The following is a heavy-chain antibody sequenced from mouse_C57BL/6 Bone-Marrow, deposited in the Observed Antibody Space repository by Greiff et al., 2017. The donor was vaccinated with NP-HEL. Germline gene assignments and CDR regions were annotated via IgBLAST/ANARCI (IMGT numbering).Heavy chain of an antibody. CDR1: GYTFTNYW. V-gene: IGHV1-63*01. D-gene: IGHD4-1*01. CDR3: ARELGQAMDY. J-gene: IGHJ4*01. Sequence: QVQLQQPGAELVRPGTSVKMSCKASGYTFTNYWIGWAKQRPGHGLEWIGDIYPGGGYTNYNEKFKGKATLTADKSSSPAYMQFSSLTSEASAIYYYARELGQAMDYWGQGTSVTVSS. CDR2: IYPGGGYT.